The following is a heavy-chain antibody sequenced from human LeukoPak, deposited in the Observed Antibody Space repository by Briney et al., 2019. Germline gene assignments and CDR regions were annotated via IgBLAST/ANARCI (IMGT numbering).Heavy chain of an antibody. CDR3: AREITFGGVIVNDY. CDR2: IYTSGST. V-gene: IGHV4-4*07. Sequence: PSETLSLTCTVSGGSISSYYWSGIRQPAGKGLEWIGRIYTSGSTNYNPSLKSRVTMSVDTSKNQFSLKLSSVTAADTAVYYCAREITFGGVIVNDYWGQGTLVTVSS. CDR1: GGSISSYY. J-gene: IGHJ4*02. D-gene: IGHD3-16*02.